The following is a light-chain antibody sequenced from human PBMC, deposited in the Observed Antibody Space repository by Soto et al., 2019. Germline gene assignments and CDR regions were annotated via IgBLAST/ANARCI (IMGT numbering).Light chain of an antibody. CDR1: QSVSCC. CDR2: TTA. V-gene: IGKV1D-16*01. Sequence: IQMTQSPSSLSAYVGDRVTITGRARQSVSCCLNWCQQKPGKAANVLIYTTASLESGVPLNFSGSGSGTEFTLTICSLQPEDFATYDCQQYNSYPWTFGQGTKV. J-gene: IGKJ1*01. CDR3: QQYNSYPWT.